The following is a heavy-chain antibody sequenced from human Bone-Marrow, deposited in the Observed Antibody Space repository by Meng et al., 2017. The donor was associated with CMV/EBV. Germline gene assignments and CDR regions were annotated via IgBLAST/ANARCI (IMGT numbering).Heavy chain of an antibody. CDR1: GGPFSGYY. J-gene: IGHJ6*02. CDR3: ARRRGYCSSTSCYNNYGMDV. CDR2: TNHSGST. Sequence: SETLSLPSAVYGGPFSGYYWSWIRQPPGKGLEWIGETNHSGSTNYNPSLKSRVTISVDTSKNQFSLKLCSVTAADTAAYYCARRRGYCSSTSCYNNYGMDVWGQGTTVTVSS. V-gene: IGHV4-34*01. D-gene: IGHD2-2*02.